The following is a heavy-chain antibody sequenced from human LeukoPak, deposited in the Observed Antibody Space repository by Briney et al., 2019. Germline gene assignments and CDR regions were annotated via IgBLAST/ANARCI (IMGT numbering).Heavy chain of an antibody. J-gene: IGHJ4*02. D-gene: IGHD5-12*01. CDR3: AKEKWLRFDS. CDR1: GFTFSTYD. Sequence: GGSLRLSCATSGFTFSTYDINWVRLAPGKGLEWVSAISGSDATTYYADSVKGRFTISRDSSKNTVFLQMNNLRADDTAVYFCAKEKWLRFDSWGQGTLVTVSS. CDR2: ISGSDATT. V-gene: IGHV3-23*01.